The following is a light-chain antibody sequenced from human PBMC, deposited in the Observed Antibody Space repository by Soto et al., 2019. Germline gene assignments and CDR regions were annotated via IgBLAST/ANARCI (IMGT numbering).Light chain of an antibody. CDR2: DDS. CDR3: QAWDSSVV. J-gene: IGLJ2*01. CDR1: KLGGKY. V-gene: IGLV3-1*01. Sequence: SYELTQPPSVSVSPGQTASMTCSGDKLGGKYVCWYQQKPGQSPVLVIYDDSKRPSGFPERFSGSNSGNTATLTISGTQAMDEADYYCQAWDSSVVFGGGTKLTVL.